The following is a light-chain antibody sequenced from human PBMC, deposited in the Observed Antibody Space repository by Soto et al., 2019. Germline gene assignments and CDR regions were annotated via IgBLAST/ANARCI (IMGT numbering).Light chain of an antibody. V-gene: IGKV1-9*01. J-gene: IGKJ5*01. Sequence: DIEWTHSPSLLSASIGDRVTITCRASHDISTFLAWYQQKPGKAPKLLIYEASTLQSGVPSRFSGSGSGTDLTLTTSALLPEDFAAYHSTQLYTLHFTFGRWTRLEIX. CDR1: HDISTF. CDR2: EAS. CDR3: TQLYTLHFT.